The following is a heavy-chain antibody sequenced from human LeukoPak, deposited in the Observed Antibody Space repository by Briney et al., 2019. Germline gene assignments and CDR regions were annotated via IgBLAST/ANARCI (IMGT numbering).Heavy chain of an antibody. D-gene: IGHD4-23*01. CDR2: ISSSGSTI. J-gene: IGHJ4*02. V-gene: IGHV3-48*03. Sequence: PGGSLRLSCAASGFTFSSYEMNWVRQAPGRGLEWVSHISSSGSTIYYTDSVKGRFTISRDNSKNLLYLQMNSLRAEDTAIYYCARTVDRIGYWGQGTLVTVSS. CDR3: ARTVDRIGY. CDR1: GFTFSSYE.